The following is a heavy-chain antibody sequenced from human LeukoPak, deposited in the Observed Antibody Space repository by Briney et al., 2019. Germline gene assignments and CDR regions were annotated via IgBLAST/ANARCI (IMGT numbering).Heavy chain of an antibody. V-gene: IGHV3-7*01. CDR3: ATQRWAIFDY. D-gene: IGHD6-13*01. CDR1: GLTFNSYW. CDR2: IKHDGTSK. J-gene: IGHJ4*02. Sequence: GGSLGLSCEASGLTFNSYWMSWVRQAPGKGLEWVANIKHDGTSKYYVDSVKGRFTISRDNAKNSLYLQMNSLRAEDTAVYYCATQRWAIFDYWGQGALVTVSS.